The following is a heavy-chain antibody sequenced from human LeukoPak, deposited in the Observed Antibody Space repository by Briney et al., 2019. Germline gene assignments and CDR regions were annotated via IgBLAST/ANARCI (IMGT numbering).Heavy chain of an antibody. V-gene: IGHV4-59*01. CDR1: GGSISSYY. CDR2: IYYSGST. J-gene: IGHJ4*02. D-gene: IGHD6-13*01. Sequence: SETLSLTCSVSGGSISSYYWSWNRQPPGKGLEWIGYIYYSGSTHYNPSLESRVTISIDTSKKQLSLRLTSVTAADTAVYYCARHIAAAGTDFDYWGQGTLVTVSS. CDR3: ARHIAAAGTDFDY.